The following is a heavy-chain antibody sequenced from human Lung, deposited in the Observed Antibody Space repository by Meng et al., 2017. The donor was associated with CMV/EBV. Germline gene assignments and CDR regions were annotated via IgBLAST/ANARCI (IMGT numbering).Heavy chain of an antibody. J-gene: IGHJ4*02. V-gene: IGHV4-31*03. CDR2: IYYSGST. CDR3: ASDAGGRNYFDY. CDR1: GGSISSGGYY. Sequence: CTVSGGSISSGGYYWSWIRQQPGKGLEWIGYIYYSGSTYYNPSLKTRVTISLDTSKNHFSLKLSSVTAADTAVYYCASDAGGRNYFDYWGQGTLVTVSS. D-gene: IGHD2-15*01.